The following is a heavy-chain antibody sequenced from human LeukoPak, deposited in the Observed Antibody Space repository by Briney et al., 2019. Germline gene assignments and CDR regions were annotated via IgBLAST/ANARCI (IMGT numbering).Heavy chain of an antibody. CDR3: ARVLLGSWDWFDP. D-gene: IGHD3-10*01. Sequence: PGGSLRLSCAASGFTFTSYSMSWVRQAPGKGLEWVSSISSTSSYIDYADSVKGRFTISRDNAKNTLYLQMNSLRAEDTAVYYCARVLLGSWDWFDPWGQGTLVTVSS. CDR2: ISSTSSYI. V-gene: IGHV3-21*01. J-gene: IGHJ5*02. CDR1: GFTFTSYS.